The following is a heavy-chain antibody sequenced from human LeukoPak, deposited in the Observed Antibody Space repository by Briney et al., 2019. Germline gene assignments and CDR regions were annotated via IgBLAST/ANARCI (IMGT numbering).Heavy chain of an antibody. CDR1: GFTFSSYS. CDR3: ARSLYSYGTWALDY. V-gene: IGHV3-21*01. Sequence: GGSLRLSCAASGFTFSSYSMNWVRQAPGKGLEWVSSISSSSSYIYYADSVKGRFTISRDNAKNSLYLQMNSLRAEDTAVYYCARSLYSYGTWALDYWGQGTLVTVPS. D-gene: IGHD5-18*01. J-gene: IGHJ4*02. CDR2: ISSSSSYI.